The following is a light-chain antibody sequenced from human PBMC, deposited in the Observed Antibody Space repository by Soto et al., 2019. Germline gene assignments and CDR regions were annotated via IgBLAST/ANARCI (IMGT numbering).Light chain of an antibody. V-gene: IGLV7-46*01. J-gene: IGLJ2*01. CDR1: SGAVTSNHH. CDR3: LLSYNAARV. Sequence: QTVVNQEHSLTVSQGGTGTLTCGSSSGAVTSNHHPYWFQQKAGQTPRPLIYDTSNKQSWTPARFSGSLRGAKAALTLSGAQTEDEVQSYCLLSYNAARVFGGGT. CDR2: DTS.